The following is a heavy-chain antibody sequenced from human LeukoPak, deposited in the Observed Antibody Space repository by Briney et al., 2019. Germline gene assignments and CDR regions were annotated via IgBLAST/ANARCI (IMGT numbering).Heavy chain of an antibody. Sequence: SETLSLTCTVSGGSISSGSYYWSWIRQPPGKGLEWIGYIYYSGSTNYNPSLKSRVTISVDTSKNQFSLKLSSVTAADTAVYYCPRGRTGDAFDIWGQGTMVTVS. D-gene: IGHD7-27*01. CDR3: PRGRTGDAFDI. J-gene: IGHJ3*02. CDR2: IYYSGST. V-gene: IGHV4-61*01. CDR1: GGSISSGSYY.